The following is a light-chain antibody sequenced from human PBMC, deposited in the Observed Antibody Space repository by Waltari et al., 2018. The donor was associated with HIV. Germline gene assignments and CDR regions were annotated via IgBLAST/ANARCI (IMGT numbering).Light chain of an antibody. CDR1: IPNTGSNT. CDR3: ATWDDSLNGPV. CDR2: TTN. V-gene: IGLV1-44*01. Sequence: QSVLTQPPSASGTPGQRVTLSCPGSIPNTGSNTVNWYQPLPGTATKLLIYTTNQRPSGVPDRFSGSKSGASASLAIIGLQSDDEADYYCATWDDSLNGPVFGGGTKLTVL. J-gene: IGLJ3*02.